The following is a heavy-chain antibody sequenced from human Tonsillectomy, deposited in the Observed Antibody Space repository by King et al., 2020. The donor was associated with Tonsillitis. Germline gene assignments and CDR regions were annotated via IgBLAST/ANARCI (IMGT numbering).Heavy chain of an antibody. CDR1: GYTFTGYY. V-gene: IGHV1-2*02. D-gene: IGHD6-19*01. Sequence: EQLVQSGAEVKKPGASVKVSCKASGYTFTGYYMHWVRQAPGQGREWMGWINPNRGGTNYAQKFQGRVTMTRDTSISTAYMELSRLRSDDTAVYYCARGIAVAGFDWFDPWGQGTLVTVSS. J-gene: IGHJ5*02. CDR3: ARGIAVAGFDWFDP. CDR2: INPNRGGT.